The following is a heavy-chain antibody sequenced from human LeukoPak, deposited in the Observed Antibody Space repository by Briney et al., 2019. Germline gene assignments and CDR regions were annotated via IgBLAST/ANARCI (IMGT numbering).Heavy chain of an antibody. CDR2: IYTSGST. D-gene: IGHD6-13*01. CDR3: ARDIGQQLVPGGWFDP. Sequence: SETLSLTCAVYGGSFSGYYWSWIRQPPGKGLEWIGRIYTSGSTNYNPSLKSRVTMSVDTSKNQFSLKLSSVTAADTAVYYCARDIGQQLVPGGWFDPWGQGTLVTVSS. CDR1: GGSFSGYY. J-gene: IGHJ5*02. V-gene: IGHV4-59*10.